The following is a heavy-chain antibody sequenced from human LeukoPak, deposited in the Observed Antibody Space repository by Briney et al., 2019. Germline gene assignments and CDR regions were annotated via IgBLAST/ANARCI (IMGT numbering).Heavy chain of an antibody. J-gene: IGHJ4*02. D-gene: IGHD2-2*02. CDR2: INPNSGGT. V-gene: IGHV1-2*05. CDR1: GYTFTGYY. Sequence: ASVKVSCKASGYTFTGYYMHWVRQAPGQGLEWMGRINPNSGGTNYAQQFQGRVIMTRDPSISTGYMEQSRLRSDDTVVYYCARNVTRYGSSTSCYSLGYWGQGTLVTVSS. CDR3: ARNVTRYGSSTSCYSLGY.